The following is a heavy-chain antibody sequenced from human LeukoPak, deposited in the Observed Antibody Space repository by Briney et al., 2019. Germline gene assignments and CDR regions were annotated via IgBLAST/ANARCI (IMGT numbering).Heavy chain of an antibody. CDR3: ARVAEGHKKLYCFDY. Sequence: PGGSLRLSCAASGFTFSDYYMSWIRRAPGKGLEWVSYISSSGSTIYDADSVKGRFTISRDNAKNSLYLQMNSLRAEDTAVYYCARVAEGHKKLYCFDYWGQGTLVTVSS. CDR2: ISSSGSTI. V-gene: IGHV3-11*01. D-gene: IGHD6-19*01. J-gene: IGHJ4*02. CDR1: GFTFSDYY.